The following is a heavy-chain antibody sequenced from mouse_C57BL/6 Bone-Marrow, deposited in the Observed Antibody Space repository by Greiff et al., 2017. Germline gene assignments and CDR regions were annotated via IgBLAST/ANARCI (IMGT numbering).Heavy chain of an antibody. V-gene: IGHV6-3*01. Sequence: EVKLVESGGGLVQPGGSMKLSCVASGFTFSNYWMNWVRQSPEKGLEWVAQIRLKSDNYATHYAESVKGRFTISRDDSKSSVYLQMNNLRAEDTGIYYCTFITTVVATRYFDYWGQGTTLTVSS. CDR3: TFITTVVATRYFDY. D-gene: IGHD1-1*01. CDR2: IRLKSDNYAT. J-gene: IGHJ2*01. CDR1: GFTFSNYW.